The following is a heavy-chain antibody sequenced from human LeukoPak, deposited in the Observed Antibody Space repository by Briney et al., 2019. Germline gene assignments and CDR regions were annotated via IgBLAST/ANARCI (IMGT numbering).Heavy chain of an antibody. CDR1: GGSISSGGYY. CDR3: ARDKLWFGN. V-gene: IGHV4-31*03. Sequence: SETLSLTCTVSGGSISSGGYYWSWIRQHPGKGLEWIGYIYYSGSTYYNPSLKSRVTISVDTSKNHFSLRLSSVTAADTAVYYCARDKLWFGNWGQGTLVTVSS. J-gene: IGHJ4*02. D-gene: IGHD3-10*01. CDR2: IYYSGST.